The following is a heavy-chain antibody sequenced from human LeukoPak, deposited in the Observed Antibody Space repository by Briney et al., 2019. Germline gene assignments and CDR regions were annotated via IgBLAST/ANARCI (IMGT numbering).Heavy chain of an antibody. CDR1: GFTFSSYS. V-gene: IGHV3-21*01. Sequence: GGSLRLSCAASGFTFSSYSMNWVRQAPGKGLEWVSSISSSSSYIYYADSVKGRFTISRDNAKNSLYLQMNSLRAEDTAAYHCAMILGGYAPGDYWGQGTLVTVSS. J-gene: IGHJ4*02. CDR2: ISSSSSYI. CDR3: AMILGGYAPGDY. D-gene: IGHD5-12*01.